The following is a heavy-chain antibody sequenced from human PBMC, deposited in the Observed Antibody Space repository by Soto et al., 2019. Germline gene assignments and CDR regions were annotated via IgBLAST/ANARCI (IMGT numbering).Heavy chain of an antibody. CDR1: GFTFSSYW. CDR3: ARVGVAGTAHYYFDY. Sequence: LRLSCAASGFTFSSYWMSWVRQAPGKGLEWVANIKQDGSEKYYVDSVKGRFTISRDNAKNSLYLQMNSLRAEDTAVYYCARVGVAGTAHYYFDYWGQGTLVTVSS. J-gene: IGHJ4*02. V-gene: IGHV3-7*01. D-gene: IGHD6-19*01. CDR2: IKQDGSEK.